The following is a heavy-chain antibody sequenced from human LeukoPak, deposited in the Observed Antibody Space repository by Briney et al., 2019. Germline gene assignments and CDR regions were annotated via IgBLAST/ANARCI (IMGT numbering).Heavy chain of an antibody. CDR3: ARDLHSDDRSVIIRPSSFDP. J-gene: IGHJ5*02. CDR2: ISSNGGST. V-gene: IGHV3-64*01. Sequence: GGSLRLSCAASGFTFSSYAMHWVRQAPGKGLEYVSAISSNGGSTYYANSVKGRFTISRDNSKNTLYLQMGSLRAEDMAVYYCARDLHSDDRSVIIRPSSFDPWGQGTLVTVSP. CDR1: GFTFSSYA. D-gene: IGHD3-3*01.